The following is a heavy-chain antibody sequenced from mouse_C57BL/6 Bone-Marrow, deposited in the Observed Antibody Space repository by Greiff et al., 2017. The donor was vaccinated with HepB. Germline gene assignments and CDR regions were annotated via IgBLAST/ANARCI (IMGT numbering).Heavy chain of an antibody. D-gene: IGHD2-3*01. CDR3: ARDDGYYWYFDV. J-gene: IGHJ1*03. Sequence: EVQVVESGGGLVKPGGSLKLSCAASGFTFSSYAMSWVRQTPEKRLEWVATISDGGSYTYYPDNVKGRFTISRDNAKNNLYPQMSHLKSEDTAMYYCARDDGYYWYFDVWGTGTTVTVSS. CDR2: ISDGGSYT. CDR1: GFTFSSYA. V-gene: IGHV5-4*01.